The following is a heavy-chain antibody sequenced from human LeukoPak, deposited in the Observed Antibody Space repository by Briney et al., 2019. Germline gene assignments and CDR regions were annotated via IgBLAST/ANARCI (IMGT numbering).Heavy chain of an antibody. V-gene: IGHV1-69*06. J-gene: IGHJ4*02. CDR1: GGTFSSYA. CDR3: ARAGCSSTSCYVGEIDY. D-gene: IGHD2-2*01. Sequence: ASVKDSCKASGGTFSSYAISWVRQAPGQGLEWMGGIIPIFGTANYAQKFQGRVTITADKSTSTAYMELSSLRSEDTAVYYCARAGCSSTSCYVGEIDYWGQGTLVTVSS. CDR2: IIPIFGTA.